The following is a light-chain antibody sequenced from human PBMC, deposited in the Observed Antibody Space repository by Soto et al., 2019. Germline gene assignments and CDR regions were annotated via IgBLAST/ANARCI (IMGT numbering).Light chain of an antibody. CDR2: GTS. Sequence: DIVLTQSPVTLSVSPGEGATLSCRASQSFGTNLGWYQQKSCQAPRLLIYGTSIRSTGIPARFSGSGSGTDFNLTRSSLQSEDLADYYCQKYDTCPLSFGGGTKVEIK. CDR3: QKYDTCPLS. CDR1: QSFGTN. V-gene: IGKV3-15*01. J-gene: IGKJ4*01.